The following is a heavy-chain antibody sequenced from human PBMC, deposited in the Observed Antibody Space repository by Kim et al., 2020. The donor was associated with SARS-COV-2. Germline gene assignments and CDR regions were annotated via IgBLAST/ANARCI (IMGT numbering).Heavy chain of an antibody. Sequence: GGSLRLSCAASGFTFSDYYMSWIRQAPGKGLEWVSYISSSSSYTNYADSVKGRFTISRDNAKNSLYLQMNSLRAEDTAVYYCARECGEYYYGSGSYYANWFDPWGQGTLVTVSS. CDR3: ARECGEYYYGSGSYYANWFDP. CDR2: ISSSSSYT. CDR1: GFTFSDYY. J-gene: IGHJ5*02. D-gene: IGHD3-10*01. V-gene: IGHV3-11*06.